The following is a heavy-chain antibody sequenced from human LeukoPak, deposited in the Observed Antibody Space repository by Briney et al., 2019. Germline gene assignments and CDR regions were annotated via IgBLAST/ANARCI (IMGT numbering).Heavy chain of an antibody. CDR2: MFHSGTT. J-gene: IGHJ5*02. CDR3: ASVGWNSGSYYNWFDP. CDR1: GYSITSGYH. D-gene: IGHD3-10*01. V-gene: IGHV4-38-2*01. Sequence: SETLSLTCAVSGYSITSGYHWGWIRQPPGKGLEWIGSMFHSGTTYYNPSLKSRLTISIDTSKNQFSLKLSSVTAADTAVYYCASVGWNSGSYYNWFDPWGQGTLVTVSS.